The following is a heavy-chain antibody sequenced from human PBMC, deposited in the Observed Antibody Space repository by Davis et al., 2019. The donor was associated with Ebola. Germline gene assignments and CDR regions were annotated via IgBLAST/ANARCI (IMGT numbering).Heavy chain of an antibody. CDR3: ARDLDTATDY. CDR1: GGSISSSNW. Sequence: PSETLSLTCAVSGGSISSSNWWSWVRQPPGKGLEWIGSIYHSGSTYYNPSLKSRVTISVDTSKNQFSLKLSSVTAADTAVYYCARDLDTATDYWGQGTLVTVSS. D-gene: IGHD5-18*01. CDR2: IYHSGST. V-gene: IGHV4-4*02. J-gene: IGHJ4*02.